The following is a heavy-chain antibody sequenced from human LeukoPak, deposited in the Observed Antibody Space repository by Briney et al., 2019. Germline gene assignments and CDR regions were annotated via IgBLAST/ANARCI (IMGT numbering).Heavy chain of an antibody. Sequence: PSETLSLTCTVSGGSISSYYWSWIRQPAGKGLEWIGRIYTSGSTNYNPSLKSRVTMSVDTSKNQFSLKLSSVTAADTAVYYCARAYGWGDYGVRIFDYWGQGTLVIVSS. CDR3: ARAYGWGDYGVRIFDY. J-gene: IGHJ4*02. CDR1: GGSISSYY. V-gene: IGHV4-4*07. CDR2: IYTSGST. D-gene: IGHD4-17*01.